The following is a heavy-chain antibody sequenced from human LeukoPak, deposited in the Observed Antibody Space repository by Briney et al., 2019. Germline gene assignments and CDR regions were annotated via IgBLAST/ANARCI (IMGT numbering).Heavy chain of an antibody. Sequence: PSETLSLTCTVSGGSISSSSYYWGWIRQPPGKGLEWIGTIDYSGNTYYNPSLKSRVIISIDTSKNQFSLKLSSVTAADTAVYYCARDTRQPGAFDIWGQGTMVTVSS. J-gene: IGHJ3*02. CDR1: GGSISSSSYY. V-gene: IGHV4-39*07. D-gene: IGHD6-25*01. CDR2: IDYSGNT. CDR3: ARDTRQPGAFDI.